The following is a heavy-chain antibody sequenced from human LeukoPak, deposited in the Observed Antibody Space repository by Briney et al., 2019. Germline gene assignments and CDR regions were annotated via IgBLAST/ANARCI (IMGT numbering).Heavy chain of an antibody. D-gene: IGHD2-15*01. CDR1: XXXVSSXX. J-gene: IGHJ4*02. Sequence: ASXXXVSSXXXXXVXXAPXXXLEXVXVXYSGGSTYYADSVKGRFTISRDNSKNTLYLQMNSLRAKDTAVYYCARDRRYCSGGSCYPFFDYWGQGTLVTVSS. CDR2: XYSGGST. CDR3: ARDRRYCSGGSCYPFFDY. V-gene: IGHV3-53*01.